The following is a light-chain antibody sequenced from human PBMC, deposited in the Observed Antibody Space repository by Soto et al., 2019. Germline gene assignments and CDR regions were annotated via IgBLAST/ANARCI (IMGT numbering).Light chain of an antibody. Sequence: DIQMTQSPSSLSASVGDRVTITCRASENINTYLHWYHQKPGQAPELLIYAASSLHSGVPSRFSGSGSGTDFTLTISCLQSEDFATYYCQQYNSFPRTFGQGTKVDIK. CDR3: QQYNSFPRT. V-gene: IGKV1-39*01. CDR2: AAS. J-gene: IGKJ1*01. CDR1: ENINTY.